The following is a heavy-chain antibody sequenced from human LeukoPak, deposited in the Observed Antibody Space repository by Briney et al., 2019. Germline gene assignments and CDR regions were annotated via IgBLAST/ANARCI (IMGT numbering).Heavy chain of an antibody. CDR1: GGSISSGGYS. CDR2: IYYSGST. Sequence: NPSETLSLTCAVSGGSISSGGYSWSWIRHPPGKGLEWIGYIYYSGSTNYKSSLKSRVTISVDTSKNQFSLKLRSVSAADTAVYYCARVEEGYGSGRRENYYYYYMDVWGKGTTVTISS. CDR3: ARVEEGYGSGRRENYYYYYMDV. J-gene: IGHJ6*03. D-gene: IGHD3-10*01. V-gene: IGHV4-61*08.